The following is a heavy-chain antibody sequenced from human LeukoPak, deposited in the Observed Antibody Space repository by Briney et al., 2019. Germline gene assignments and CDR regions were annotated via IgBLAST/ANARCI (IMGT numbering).Heavy chain of an antibody. J-gene: IGHJ5*02. Sequence: SETLSLTCTVSGGSISSYYWSWIRQPPGKGLEWIGYIYYSGSTNYNPSLKSRVTISVDTSKNQFSLKLSSVTAADTAVYYCARANWNRNWFDPWGQGTLVTVSS. CDR1: GGSISSYY. D-gene: IGHD1-1*01. CDR3: ARANWNRNWFDP. V-gene: IGHV4-59*01. CDR2: IYYSGST.